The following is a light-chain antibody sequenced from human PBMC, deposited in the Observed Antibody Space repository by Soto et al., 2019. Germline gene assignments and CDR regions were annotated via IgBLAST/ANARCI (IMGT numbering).Light chain of an antibody. Sequence: LTQPASVSGSPGQSITISCAGTSSDLGAYKYVSWYQQHPDKAPKLILYEVSRRPSGVSNRFSGSKSGNTASLTISGLLAEDEADYSCSSYTNTSTLVFGTGTKVTVL. CDR2: EVS. CDR3: SSYTNTSTLV. J-gene: IGLJ1*01. V-gene: IGLV2-14*03. CDR1: SSDLGAYKY.